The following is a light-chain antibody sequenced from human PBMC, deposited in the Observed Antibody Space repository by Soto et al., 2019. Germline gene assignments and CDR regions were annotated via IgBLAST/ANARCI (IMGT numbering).Light chain of an antibody. CDR1: NSKIGTSYN. CDR2: DND. J-gene: IGLJ2*01. V-gene: IGLV1-40*01. Sequence: QSVLTQPPSVSGAPGQRVTISCTATNSKIGTSYNVHWYQQLPGTAPKLLIYDNDKQPSGVPDRFSGSKSGTSASLAITGLHAEDEADYYCQSNDRSLADVIFGGGTKLTVL. CDR3: QSNDRSLADVI.